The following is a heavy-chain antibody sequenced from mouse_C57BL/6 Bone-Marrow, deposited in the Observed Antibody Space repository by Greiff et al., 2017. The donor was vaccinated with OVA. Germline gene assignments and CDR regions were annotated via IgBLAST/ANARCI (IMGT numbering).Heavy chain of an antibody. Sequence: VQLQESGPGLVQPSQSLSITCTVSGFSLTSYGVHWVRQSPGKGLEWLGVIWRGGSTDYNAAFMSRLSITKDNSKSQVFFKMNSLQADDTAIYYCAKNGITTGNYYAMDYWGQGTSVTVSS. CDR2: IWRGGST. CDR3: AKNGITTGNYYAMDY. V-gene: IGHV2-5*01. CDR1: GFSLTSYG. D-gene: IGHD2-4*01. J-gene: IGHJ4*01.